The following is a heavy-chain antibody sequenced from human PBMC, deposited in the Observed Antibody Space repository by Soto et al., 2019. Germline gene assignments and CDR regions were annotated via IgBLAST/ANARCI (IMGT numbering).Heavy chain of an antibody. CDR1: GGSISDSNYY. CDR3: ARHSGRFGIAGAGIDT. V-gene: IGHV4-39*01. D-gene: IGHD6-19*01. CDR2: IYYSGSA. J-gene: IGHJ5*02. Sequence: SETLSLTCSVSGGSISDSNYYWGWFRQPPGKELKWIGSIYYSGSAYYDPSLRGRVSISVDTSKSHFYLSLRSVTAADTAVYYCARHSGRFGIAGAGIDTWGQGTLVTVSS.